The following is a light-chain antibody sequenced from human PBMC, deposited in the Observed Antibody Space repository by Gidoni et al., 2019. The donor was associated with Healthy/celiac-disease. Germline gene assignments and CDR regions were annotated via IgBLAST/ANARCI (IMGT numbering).Light chain of an antibody. CDR3: CSYAGSSTYVV. CDR1: SSDVGSYNL. Sequence: QSALTQPASVSGAPGQSITISCTGTSSDVGSYNLVSWYQQQPGKAPKLMFYEGSKRPSGVSNRFSGSKSGNTASLTISGLQAEDEADYYCCSYAGSSTYVVFGGGTKLTVL. CDR2: EGS. J-gene: IGLJ2*01. V-gene: IGLV2-23*01.